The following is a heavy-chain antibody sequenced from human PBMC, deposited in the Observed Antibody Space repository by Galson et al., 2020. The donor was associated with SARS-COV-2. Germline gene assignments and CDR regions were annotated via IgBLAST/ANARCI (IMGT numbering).Heavy chain of an antibody. V-gene: IGHV1-2*02. Sequence: ASVKVSCKASGYTFTGYYLHWVRQAPGQGLEWVGWISPNSGGTNYAQKFQGRVTMTRDTSISTAYMELSRLRSDATAVYYCARVPINQYDDSGYYYYFDYWGQGTLVTVSS. J-gene: IGHJ4*02. CDR2: ISPNSGGT. CDR3: ARVPINQYDDSGYYYYFDY. CDR1: GYTFTGYY. D-gene: IGHD3-22*01.